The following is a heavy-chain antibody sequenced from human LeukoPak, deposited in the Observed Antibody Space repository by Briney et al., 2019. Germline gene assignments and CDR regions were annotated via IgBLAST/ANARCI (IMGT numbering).Heavy chain of an antibody. CDR2: IYSGGST. Sequence: GGSLRLSCAASGFIVSTNSMSWVRQTPGKGLDWVSVIYSGGSTYYADSVKGRFTISRDNAKNTLYLQMNSLRAEDTAVYYCAKDRGILTGYLNYYFDYWGQGTLVTVSS. J-gene: IGHJ4*02. CDR1: GFIVSTNS. D-gene: IGHD3-9*01. V-gene: IGHV3-66*01. CDR3: AKDRGILTGYLNYYFDY.